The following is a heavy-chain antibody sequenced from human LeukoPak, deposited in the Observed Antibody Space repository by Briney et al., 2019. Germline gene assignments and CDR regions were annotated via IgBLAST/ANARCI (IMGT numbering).Heavy chain of an antibody. CDR1: GGSFSGYY. D-gene: IGHD1-26*01. CDR3: ARGRGIVGATTPYEYYMDV. Sequence: KASETLSLTCAVYGGSFSGYYWSWIRQPPGKGLEWIGEINHSGSTIYNPSLKSRVTISVDTSKNQFSLKLSSVTAADTAVYYCARGRGIVGATTPYEYYMDVWGKGTTVTVSS. J-gene: IGHJ6*03. CDR2: INHSGST. V-gene: IGHV4-34*01.